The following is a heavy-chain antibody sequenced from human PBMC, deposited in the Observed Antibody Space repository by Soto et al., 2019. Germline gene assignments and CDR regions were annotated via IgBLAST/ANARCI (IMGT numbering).Heavy chain of an antibody. CDR2: LYYSGST. Sequence: SETLSLTCTVSGGSLSSSSYYWGWIRQPPGKGLEWIGSLYYSGSTYYNPSLKSRVTISVDTSKNQFSLKLSSVTAADTAVYYCVGSGYSPFDYWGQGTLVTVSS. CDR1: GGSLSSSSYY. V-gene: IGHV4-39*01. D-gene: IGHD3-22*01. CDR3: VGSGYSPFDY. J-gene: IGHJ4*02.